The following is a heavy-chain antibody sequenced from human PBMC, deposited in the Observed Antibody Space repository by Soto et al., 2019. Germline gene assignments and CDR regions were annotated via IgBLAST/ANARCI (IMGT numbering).Heavy chain of an antibody. CDR2: ISYDGSNK. J-gene: IGHJ4*02. D-gene: IGHD3-22*01. CDR1: GFTFSSYA. CDR3: ARERLTMIVVVITGTFDY. Sequence: SLRLSCAASGFTFSSYAMHWVRQAPGKGLEWVAVISYDGSNKYYADSVKGRFTISRDNSKNTLYLQMNSLRAEDTAVYYCARERLTMIVVVITGTFDYWGQGTLVTVS. V-gene: IGHV3-30-3*01.